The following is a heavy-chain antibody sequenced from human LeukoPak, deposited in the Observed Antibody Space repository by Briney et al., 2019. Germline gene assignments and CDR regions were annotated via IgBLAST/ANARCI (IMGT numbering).Heavy chain of an antibody. V-gene: IGHV3-48*04. J-gene: IGHJ4*02. CDR2: ISSSGSTI. D-gene: IGHD6-6*01. CDR1: GFTFSSYA. CDR3: ARDVKSMNFDY. Sequence: GGSLRLSCAASGFTFSSYAMSWVRQAPGKGLEWVSYISSSGSTIYYADSVKGRFTISRDNAKNSLYLQMNSLRAEDTAVYYCARDVKSMNFDYWGQGTLVTVSS.